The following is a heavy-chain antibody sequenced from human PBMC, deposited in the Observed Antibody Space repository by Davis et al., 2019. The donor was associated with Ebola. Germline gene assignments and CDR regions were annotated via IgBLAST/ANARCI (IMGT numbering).Heavy chain of an antibody. J-gene: IGHJ3*02. CDR1: GYTFSSYI. D-gene: IGHD1-26*01. CDR2: IKVYNGNT. CDR3: ARTSIVGTTTTASDI. V-gene: IGHV1-18*01. Sequence: ASVKVSCKGSGYTFSSYIISWVRQAPGQGLEWMGWIKVYNGNTNFAQKFQDRVTMTTDTSTGTAYMELRSLRSDDTAVYFCARTSIVGTTTTASDIWGQGTKVTVSS.